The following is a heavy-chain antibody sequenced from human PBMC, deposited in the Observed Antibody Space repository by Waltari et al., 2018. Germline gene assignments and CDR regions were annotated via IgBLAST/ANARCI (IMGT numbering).Heavy chain of an antibody. D-gene: IGHD2-2*03. J-gene: IGHJ4*02. V-gene: IGHV1-69*01. CDR2: IVPLFGST. Sequence: QVQLVQSGAEVKKPGSSVKVSCQSSGATFSPYTITWVRQAPGQGLEWMGGIVPLFGSTNYAQRFQGRVTITADASTSTAYMELRGLRSDDTAVYYCARDRRTGDNNGYFVYYFDYWGQGTLVTVSS. CDR3: ARDRRTGDNNGYFVYYFDY. CDR1: GATFSPYT.